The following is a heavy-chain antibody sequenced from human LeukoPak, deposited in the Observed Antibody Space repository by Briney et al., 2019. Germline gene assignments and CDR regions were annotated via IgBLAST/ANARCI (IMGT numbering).Heavy chain of an antibody. Sequence: GGSLRLSFAASGFTFSSYSMNWVRQAPGKGLEWVSSISSSSSYIYYADSVKGRFTISRDNAKNTLYLQMNSLRDEDTAVYYCARVAVGRYDFDYWGRGTLVTVSS. CDR1: GFTFSSYS. J-gene: IGHJ4*01. CDR2: ISSSSSYI. D-gene: IGHD1-26*01. V-gene: IGHV3-21*01. CDR3: ARVAVGRYDFDY.